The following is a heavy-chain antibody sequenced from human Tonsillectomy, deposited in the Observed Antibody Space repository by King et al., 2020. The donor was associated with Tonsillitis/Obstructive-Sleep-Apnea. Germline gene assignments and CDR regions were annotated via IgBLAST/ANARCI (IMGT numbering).Heavy chain of an antibody. V-gene: IGHV3-21*01. Sequence: VQLVESGGGLVKPGGSLRLSCAASGFSFSVYSMNWVRQAPGKGLEWVSSLSGSSNYISYGDSVNGRFTISRDNAKNSLYLQMNSLRAEDTAVYYCTPVPPAMLNFYMDVWGKGATVTVSS. CDR3: TPVPPAMLNFYMDV. CDR1: GFSFSVYS. CDR2: LSGSSNYI. J-gene: IGHJ6*03. D-gene: IGHD2-2*01.